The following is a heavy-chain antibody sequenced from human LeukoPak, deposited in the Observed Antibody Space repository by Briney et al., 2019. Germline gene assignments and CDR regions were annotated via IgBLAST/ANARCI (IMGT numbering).Heavy chain of an antibody. CDR2: VYDIGTT. CDR1: GGSIGSHY. J-gene: IGHJ4*02. Sequence: ASETLSLTCTVSGGSIGSHYWTWIRQTPGKGLEWIGYVYDIGTTKYNPSLKSRVTISVDTSKNQFSLRLSSVTAADTAVYYCARGGFLKSVDYWGQGTPVAVSS. D-gene: IGHD3-10*01. CDR3: ARGGFLKSVDY. V-gene: IGHV4-59*11.